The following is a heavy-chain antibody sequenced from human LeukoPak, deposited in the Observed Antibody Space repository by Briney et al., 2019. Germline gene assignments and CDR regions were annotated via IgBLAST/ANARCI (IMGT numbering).Heavy chain of an antibody. CDR2: IYSGGTT. CDR3: AKERQTGDYFTSDY. CDR1: GFTASTNH. Sequence: GGSLRLSCAASGFTASTNHLSWVRQAPGKGLEWVSVIYSGGTTYYAGSVKGRFTISRDNSENTLYLQMNSLTVDDTAVYFCAKERQTGDYFTSDYWGQGTLVTVSS. V-gene: IGHV3-53*01. J-gene: IGHJ4*02. D-gene: IGHD4-17*01.